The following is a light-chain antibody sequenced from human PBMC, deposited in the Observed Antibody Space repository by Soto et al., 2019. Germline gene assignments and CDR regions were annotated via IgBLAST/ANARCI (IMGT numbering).Light chain of an antibody. CDR2: KAS. J-gene: IGKJ4*01. Sequence: DIPMTQSPSTLSASVGDRVTITCRASQSITSWLAWYQQKPGKAPKLLIYKASSLESGVPSRFSGSGSGTEFTLTISSLQPDDFATYYCQQYYSYVTFGGGTKVEIK. V-gene: IGKV1-5*03. CDR3: QQYYSYVT. CDR1: QSITSW.